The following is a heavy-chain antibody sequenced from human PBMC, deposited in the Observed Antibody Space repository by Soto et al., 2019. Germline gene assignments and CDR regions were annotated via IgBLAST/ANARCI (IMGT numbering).Heavy chain of an antibody. V-gene: IGHV4-28*01. Sequence: SETLSLTCVVSGSSISNDNCWVFIRQPPGKGLEWIGYIHHTGYTYSNPALKSRLTMSVDTSKNQFSLRLSSVTAVDTAVYYCATKDNGKYFFDSWGQGALVTVSS. D-gene: IGHD1-26*01. J-gene: IGHJ4*02. CDR2: IHHTGYT. CDR1: GSSISNDNC. CDR3: ATKDNGKYFFDS.